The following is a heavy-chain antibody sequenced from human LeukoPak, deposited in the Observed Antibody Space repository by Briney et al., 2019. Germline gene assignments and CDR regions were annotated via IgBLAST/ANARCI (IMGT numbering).Heavy chain of an antibody. J-gene: IGHJ3*02. CDR3: ARGGFGPSDALDI. Sequence: SETLSLTCTVSGGSISSYYWSWIRQPPGKGLEWIGEINHSGSTNYNPSLKSRVTISVDTSKNQFSLKLSSVTAADTAVYYCARGGFGPSDALDIWGQGTMVTVSS. CDR1: GGSISSYY. D-gene: IGHD3-10*01. CDR2: INHSGST. V-gene: IGHV4-34*01.